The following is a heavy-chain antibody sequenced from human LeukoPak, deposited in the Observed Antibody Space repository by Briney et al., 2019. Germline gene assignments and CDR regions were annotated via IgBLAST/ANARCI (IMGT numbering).Heavy chain of an antibody. J-gene: IGHJ4*02. CDR3: AKGGLYGSGSYAFDY. Sequence: ASVKVSCKASGYTFTRYYMHWVRQAPGQGLEWMGIINPSGGSTSYAQKFQGRVTMTRDTCTGTVYMELSSLRSEDAAVYDCAKGGLYGSGSYAFDYWGQGTLVTVSS. V-gene: IGHV1-46*01. CDR1: GYTFTRYY. D-gene: IGHD3-10*01. CDR2: INPSGGST.